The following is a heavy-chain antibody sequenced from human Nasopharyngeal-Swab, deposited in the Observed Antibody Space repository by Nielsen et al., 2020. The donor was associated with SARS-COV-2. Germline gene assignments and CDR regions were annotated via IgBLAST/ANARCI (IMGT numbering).Heavy chain of an antibody. Sequence: GESLKISRAASGFTFSTSWMHWIRQAPGKGLVWVSRISPDGRSTTYADSVKGRFTISRDNAKNTLYLQMNSLRAEDTAVYYCARAHSGSYFSAFDIWGQGTMVTVSS. V-gene: IGHV3-74*01. CDR2: ISPDGRST. CDR1: GFTFSTSW. D-gene: IGHD1-26*01. CDR3: ARAHSGSYFSAFDI. J-gene: IGHJ3*02.